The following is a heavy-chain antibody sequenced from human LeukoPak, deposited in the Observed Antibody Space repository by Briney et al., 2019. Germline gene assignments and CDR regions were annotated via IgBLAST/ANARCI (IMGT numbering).Heavy chain of an antibody. V-gene: IGHV3-21*01. CDR1: GFSFGDYS. CDR3: VGDQADTQFDSGEMIPLAH. J-gene: IGHJ4*02. D-gene: IGHD5-24*01. CDR2: IDSSGAYL. Sequence: GGSLRLSCGVSGFSFGDYSMNWVRQTPEKGLECLSSIDSSGAYLYYADSVKGRVTISRDNAKNLLFLQMSRLGAEDTAVYYCVGDQADTQFDSGEMIPLAHWGQGTLVIVSS.